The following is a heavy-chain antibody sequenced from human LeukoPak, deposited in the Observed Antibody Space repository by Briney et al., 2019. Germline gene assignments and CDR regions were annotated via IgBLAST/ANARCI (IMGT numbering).Heavy chain of an antibody. Sequence: GGSLRLSCAASGFTLSSYAMHWVRQAPGKGLEWVAVISYDGSNKYYADSVKGRFTISRDNSKNTLYLQMNSLRAEDTAVYYCAKGQQLVIGTIDYWGQGTLVTVSS. CDR1: GFTLSSYA. D-gene: IGHD6-6*01. CDR3: AKGQQLVIGTIDY. J-gene: IGHJ4*02. V-gene: IGHV3-30-3*01. CDR2: ISYDGSNK.